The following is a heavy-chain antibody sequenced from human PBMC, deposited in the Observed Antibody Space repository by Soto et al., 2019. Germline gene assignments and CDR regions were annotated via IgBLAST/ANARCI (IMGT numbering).Heavy chain of an antibody. V-gene: IGHV4-59*08. CDR3: ASGGYYYGSGSYFSEYFQH. D-gene: IGHD3-10*01. CDR1: GGSISSYY. CDR2: IYYSGST. J-gene: IGHJ1*01. Sequence: SETLSLTCTVSGGSISSYYWSWIRQPPGKGLEWIGYIYYSGSTNYNPSLKSRVTISVDTSKNQFSLKLSSVTAADTAVYYCASGGYYYGSGSYFSEYFQHWGQGTLVTVSS.